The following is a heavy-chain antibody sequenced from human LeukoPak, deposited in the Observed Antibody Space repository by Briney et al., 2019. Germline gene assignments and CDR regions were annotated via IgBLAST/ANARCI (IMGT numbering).Heavy chain of an antibody. V-gene: IGHV4-59*01. J-gene: IGHJ5*02. CDR2: ISDSGSP. D-gene: IGHD2-15*01. CDR3: ARSTQRYCSGGTCFPYWFDP. Sequence: SETLSLTCTVSGGSLNTYYWSWLRQPPGKGMEWIGYISDSGSPSYNSSLKSRVTISIDTSKKQFSLMLNSVTAADTAIYYCARSTQRYCSGGTCFPYWFDPWGRGALVTVSS. CDR1: GGSLNTYY.